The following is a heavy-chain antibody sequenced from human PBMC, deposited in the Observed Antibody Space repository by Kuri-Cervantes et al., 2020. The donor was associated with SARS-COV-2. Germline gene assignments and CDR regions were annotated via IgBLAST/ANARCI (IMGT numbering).Heavy chain of an antibody. CDR2: INPSGGST. V-gene: IGHV1-46*01. D-gene: IGHD6-13*01. J-gene: IGHJ5*02. Sequence: ASVKVSCKASGYTFTSYYMHWVRQAPGQGLEWMGIINPSGGSTNYAQKFQGRVTITADESTSTAYMELSSLRSEDTAVYYCARGLGIAAAFGAWGQGALVTVSS. CDR3: ARGLGIAAAFGA. CDR1: GYTFTSYY.